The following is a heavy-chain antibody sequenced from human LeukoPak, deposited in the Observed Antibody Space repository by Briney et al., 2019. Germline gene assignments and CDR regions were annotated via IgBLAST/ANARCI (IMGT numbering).Heavy chain of an antibody. CDR2: ISAYNGNT. V-gene: IGHV1-18*04. Sequence: ASVKVSCKASGYTFTSYGISWVRQAPGQGLEWMGWISAYNGNTNYAQKLQGRVTMTTDTSTSTAYMELRSLRSDDTAVYYCARFTTRWFGELLYYYYGVDVWGKGTTVTVSS. CDR1: GYTFTSYG. J-gene: IGHJ6*04. CDR3: ARFTTRWFGELLYYYYGVDV. D-gene: IGHD3-10*01.